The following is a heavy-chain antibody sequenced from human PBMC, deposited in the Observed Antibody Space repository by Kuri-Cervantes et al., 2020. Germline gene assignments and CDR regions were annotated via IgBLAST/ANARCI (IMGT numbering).Heavy chain of an antibody. V-gene: IGHV1-45*02. D-gene: IGHD6-13*01. CDR2: ITPFNGNT. J-gene: IGHJ5*02. CDR3: ARDLREEGSSWPGWFDP. CDR1: GYTFTYRY. Sequence: SVKVSCKASGYTFTYRYLHWVRQAPGQALEWMGWITPFNGNTNYAQKFQGRVTMTRDTSTSTVYMELSSLRSEDTAVYYCARDLREEGSSWPGWFDPWGQGTLVTVSS.